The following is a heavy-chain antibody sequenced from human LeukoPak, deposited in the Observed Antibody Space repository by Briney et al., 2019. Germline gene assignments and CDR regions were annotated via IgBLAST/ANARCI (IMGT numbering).Heavy chain of an antibody. Sequence: GGSLRLSCAASGFTFSTYTMNWVRQAPGKGLEWVSYVSSSGGTIYYADSVKDRFTISRDNAKNSLYLQMNSLRAEDTAVYYCARVGTTNYYFYYMDVWGKGTTVTVSS. CDR1: GFTFSTYT. J-gene: IGHJ6*03. CDR2: VSSSGGTI. D-gene: IGHD2-2*01. CDR3: ARVGTTNYYFYYMDV. V-gene: IGHV3-48*04.